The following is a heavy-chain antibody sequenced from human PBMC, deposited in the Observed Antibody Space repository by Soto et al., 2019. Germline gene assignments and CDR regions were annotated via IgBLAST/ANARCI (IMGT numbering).Heavy chain of an antibody. V-gene: IGHV3-21*01. CDR1: GFTFSSYS. Sequence: EVQLVESGGGLVKPGGSLRLSCAASGFTFSSYSMSWVRQAPGKGLEWVSGITSSSSNIYYADSVKGRFTISRDNAKNSLYLQMNSLRAEDSAVYYCARDDYYGSSDYYYKDMDVWGKGTPVTVSS. J-gene: IGHJ6*03. D-gene: IGHD3-10*01. CDR2: ITSSSSNI. CDR3: ARDDYYGSSDYYYKDMDV.